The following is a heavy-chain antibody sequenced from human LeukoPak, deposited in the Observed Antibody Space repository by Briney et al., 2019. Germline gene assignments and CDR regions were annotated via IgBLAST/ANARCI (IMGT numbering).Heavy chain of an antibody. D-gene: IGHD3-22*01. Sequence: SETLSLTCTVSGGSISSYYWSWIRQPPGKGLEWIGYIYYSGSTNYNPSLKSRVTISVDTSKNQFSLKVRSVTAADAAVYYCARALYYDSAFDIWGQGTMVAVSS. V-gene: IGHV4-59*01. CDR1: GGSISSYY. CDR3: ARALYYDSAFDI. J-gene: IGHJ3*02. CDR2: IYYSGST.